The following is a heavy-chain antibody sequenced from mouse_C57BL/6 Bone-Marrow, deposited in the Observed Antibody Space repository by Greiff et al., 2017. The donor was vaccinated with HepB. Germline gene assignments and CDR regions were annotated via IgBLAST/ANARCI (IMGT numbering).Heavy chain of an antibody. CDR3: ARNPHITTVVTYYFDF. CDR2: IWTGGGT. J-gene: IGHJ2*01. V-gene: IGHV2-9-1*01. Sequence: QVQLQESGPGLVAPSQCLSITCTVSGFSLTSYAISWVRQPPGKGLEWLGVIWTGGGTNYNSALKSSLSISKDNSKSKVFLKMNSLQTYDTARNYCARNPHITTVVTYYFDFWCQGTTLTVSS. CDR1: GFSLTSYA. D-gene: IGHD1-1*01.